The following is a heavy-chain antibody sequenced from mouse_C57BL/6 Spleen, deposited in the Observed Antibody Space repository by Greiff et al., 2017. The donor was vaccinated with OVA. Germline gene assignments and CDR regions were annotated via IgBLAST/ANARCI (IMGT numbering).Heavy chain of an antibody. D-gene: IGHD1-1*01. V-gene: IGHV1-42*01. CDR1: GYSFTGYY. CDR3: ARSNYYGSSYPWFAY. J-gene: IGHJ3*01. CDR2: INPSTGGT. Sequence: EVQLVESGPELVKPGASVKISCKASGYSFTGYYMNWVKQSPEKSLEWIGEINPSTGGTTYNQKFKAKATLTVDKSSSTAYMQLKSLTSEDSAVYYCARSNYYGSSYPWFAYWGQGTLVTVSA.